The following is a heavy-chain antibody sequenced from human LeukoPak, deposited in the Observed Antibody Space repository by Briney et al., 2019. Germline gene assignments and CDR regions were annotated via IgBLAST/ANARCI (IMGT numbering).Heavy chain of an antibody. CDR3: ARAEYQLLFAYYYYYGMDV. V-gene: IGHV3-7*01. D-gene: IGHD2-2*01. J-gene: IGHJ6*02. CDR1: GFTFSGYW. Sequence: PGGSLRLSCAASGFTFSGYWMSWVRQAPGKGLEWVANIKQDGSEKYYVDSVKGRFTISRDNAKNSLYLHMNSLRAEDTAVYYCARAEYQLLFAYYYYYGMDVWGQGTTVTVSS. CDR2: IKQDGSEK.